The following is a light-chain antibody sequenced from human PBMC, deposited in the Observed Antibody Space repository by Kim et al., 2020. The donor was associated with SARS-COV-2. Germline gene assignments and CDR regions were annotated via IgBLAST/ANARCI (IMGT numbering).Light chain of an antibody. CDR1: QNIRSW. V-gene: IGKV1-5*01. CDR2: DAS. Sequence: DIQMTQSPSTLSASIGDRVTITCRASQNIRSWLAWYQQKPGKVPKVLIYDASTLESGVPSRFSGSGSGTEFTLTISSLQTDDFATYYCQQYESYSSFGQGTKLEI. J-gene: IGKJ2*03. CDR3: QQYESYSS.